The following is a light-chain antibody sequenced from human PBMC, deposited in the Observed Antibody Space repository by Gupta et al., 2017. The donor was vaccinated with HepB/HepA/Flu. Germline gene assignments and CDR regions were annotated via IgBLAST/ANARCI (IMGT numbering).Light chain of an antibody. J-gene: IGLJ2*01. V-gene: IGLV1-40*01. CDR1: SSNIGAGYD. Sequence: QSVLTQPPPVSGGPGQRVTIACTGRSSNIGAGYDVHWYQQLPGTAPKLLIYGNSNRPSGVPDRFSGSKSGTSASLAITGLQAEDEADYYCQSYDSSLSGSVFGGGTKLTVL. CDR3: QSYDSSLSGSV. CDR2: GNS.